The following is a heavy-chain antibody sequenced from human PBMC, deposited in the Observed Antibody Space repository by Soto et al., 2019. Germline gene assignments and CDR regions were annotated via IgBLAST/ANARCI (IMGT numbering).Heavy chain of an antibody. Sequence: GGSLRLSCAASGFTFSSYAMSWVRQAPGKGLEWVSAISGSGGSTYYADSVKGRFTISRDNSKNTLYLQMNSLRAEDTAVYYCAKNYDFWRGYPPNAFDIWGQGTMVTVSS. CDR3: AKNYDFWRGYPPNAFDI. J-gene: IGHJ3*02. CDR1: GFTFSSYA. V-gene: IGHV3-23*01. D-gene: IGHD3-3*01. CDR2: ISGSGGST.